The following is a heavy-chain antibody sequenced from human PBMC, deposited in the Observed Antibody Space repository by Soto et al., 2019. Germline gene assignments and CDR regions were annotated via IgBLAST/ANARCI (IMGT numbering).Heavy chain of an antibody. CDR1: GYSFRSYD. CDR3: ARVRVPADWLDP. CDR2: VHPETGST. V-gene: IGHV1-8*02. Sequence: QVQLVQSGAEVKKPGASVKVSCKGSGYSFRSYDITWVRQAPGQGLERMGWVHPETGSTGYAQRFQGRVSMTSDTSRNTTYMELSDLRVEDTAVYSCARVRVPADWLDPWGQGTLVTFSS. J-gene: IGHJ5*02.